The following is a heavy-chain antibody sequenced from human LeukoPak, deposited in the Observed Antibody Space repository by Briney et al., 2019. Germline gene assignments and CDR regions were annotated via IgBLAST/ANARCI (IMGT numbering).Heavy chain of an antibody. CDR2: IIPTFGTA. V-gene: IGHV1-69*13. Sequence: GASVKVSCKASGGTFGSYAISWVRQAPGQGLEWMGGIIPTFGTANYAQKFQGRVTITADESTSTAYMELSSLRSKDTAVYYCARGVTLGYYFDYWGQGTLVTVSS. J-gene: IGHJ4*02. D-gene: IGHD2-21*02. CDR3: ARGVTLGYYFDY. CDR1: GGTFGSYA.